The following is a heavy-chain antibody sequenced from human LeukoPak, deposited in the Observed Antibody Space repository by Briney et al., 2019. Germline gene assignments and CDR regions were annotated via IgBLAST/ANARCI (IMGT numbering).Heavy chain of an antibody. CDR2: ISYDGSNK. CDR3: ARYRYYYDSSGYSILYYFDY. CDR1: GFTFSSYA. V-gene: IGHV3-30-3*01. Sequence: GGSLRLSCAASGFTFSSYAMHWVRQAPGKGLEWVAVISYDGSNKYYADSVKGRFTISRDNAKNSLYLQMNSLRAEDTALYHCARYRYYYDSSGYSILYYFDYWGQGTLVTVSS. D-gene: IGHD3-22*01. J-gene: IGHJ4*02.